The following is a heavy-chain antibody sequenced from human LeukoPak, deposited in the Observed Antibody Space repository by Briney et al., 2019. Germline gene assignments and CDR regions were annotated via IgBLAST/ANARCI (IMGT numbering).Heavy chain of an antibody. CDR3: ASSPGTAMVYYYYGMDV. Sequence: PGGSLRLSCAASGFTFSSNYMSWVRPAPGKGLEWGSVIYSGGSTYYADSVKGRFTISRDNSKNTLYLQMNSLRAEDTAVYYCASSPGTAMVYYYYGMDVWGQGTTVTVSS. CDR2: IYSGGST. CDR1: GFTFSSNY. D-gene: IGHD5-18*01. J-gene: IGHJ6*02. V-gene: IGHV3-53*01.